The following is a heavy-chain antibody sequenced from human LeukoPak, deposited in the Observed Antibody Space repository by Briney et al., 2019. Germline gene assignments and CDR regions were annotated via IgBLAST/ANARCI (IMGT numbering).Heavy chain of an antibody. J-gene: IGHJ2*01. Sequence: PGGSLRLSCAASGFTFSSYSMNWVRQAPGKGLEWVSAISGSGGSTYYADSVKGRFTISRDNSKNTLYLQMNSLRAEDTAVYYCAKGHGSGSRPHWYFDLWGRGTLVTVSS. CDR3: AKGHGSGSRPHWYFDL. V-gene: IGHV3-23*01. CDR1: GFTFSSYS. CDR2: ISGSGGST. D-gene: IGHD3-10*01.